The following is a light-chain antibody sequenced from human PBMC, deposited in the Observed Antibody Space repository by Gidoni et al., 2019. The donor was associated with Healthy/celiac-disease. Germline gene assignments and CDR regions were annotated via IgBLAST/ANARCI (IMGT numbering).Light chain of an antibody. J-gene: IGLJ3*02. CDR1: SSNIGNNY. V-gene: IGLV1-51*01. CDR3: GTWDSSLSAGGV. Sequence: QSVLTQPPSVSAAPGQTPTIPCSGSSSNIGNNYVSWYQQLPGTAPKLLIYDNNKRPSGIPDRFSGSKSGTSATLGITGLQTGDEADYYCGTWDSSLSAGGVFGGGTKLTVL. CDR2: DNN.